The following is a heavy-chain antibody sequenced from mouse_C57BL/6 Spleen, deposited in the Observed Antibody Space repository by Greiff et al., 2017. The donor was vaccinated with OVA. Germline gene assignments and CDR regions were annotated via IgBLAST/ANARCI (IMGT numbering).Heavy chain of an antibody. V-gene: IGHV1-55*01. CDR2: IYPGSGST. J-gene: IGHJ3*01. CDR3: ATYDGYYIAY. CDR1: GYTFTSYW. Sequence: QVQLQQPGAELVKPGASVKMSCKASGYTFTSYWITWVKQRPGQGLEWIGDIYPGSGSTNYNEKFKSKATLTVDPSSSTAYMQLSSLTSEDSAVYYCATYDGYYIAYWGQGTLVTVSA. D-gene: IGHD2-3*01.